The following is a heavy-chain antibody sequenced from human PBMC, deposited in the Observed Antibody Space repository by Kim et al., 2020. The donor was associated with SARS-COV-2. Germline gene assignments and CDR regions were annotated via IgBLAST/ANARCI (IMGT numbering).Heavy chain of an antibody. Sequence: GGSLRLSCAASGFTFSNAWMSWVRQAPGKGLEWVGRIKSKTDGGTTDYAAPVKGRFTISRDDSKNTLYLQMNSLKTEDTAVYYCTTAVLGIPDIVVVPVSGYGMDVWGQVTTVTVSS. D-gene: IGHD2-2*01. CDR2: IKSKTDGGTT. CDR3: TTAVLGIPDIVVVPVSGYGMDV. CDR1: GFTFSNAW. V-gene: IGHV3-15*01. J-gene: IGHJ6*02.